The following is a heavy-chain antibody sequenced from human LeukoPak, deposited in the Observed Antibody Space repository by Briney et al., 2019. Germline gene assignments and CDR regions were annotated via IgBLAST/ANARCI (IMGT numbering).Heavy chain of an antibody. D-gene: IGHD6-19*01. Sequence: GGSLRLSGAASGFTFGGYEMNWVRQAPGKGLEWVSYISSSGSTINYADSVKGRFTISRDNAKNSLYLQMSSLRAEDTAVYYCARDHGWRAVAGTAEYFQHWGQGTLVTVSS. CDR2: ISSSGSTI. CDR1: GFTFGGYE. CDR3: ARDHGWRAVAGTAEYFQH. V-gene: IGHV3-48*03. J-gene: IGHJ1*01.